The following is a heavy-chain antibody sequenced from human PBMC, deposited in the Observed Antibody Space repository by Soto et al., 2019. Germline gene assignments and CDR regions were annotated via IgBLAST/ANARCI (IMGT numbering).Heavy chain of an antibody. J-gene: IGHJ1*01. Sequence: GESLKISCEGSGYSFTSYWISWVRQMPGKGLEWMGRIDPSDSYTNYSPSFQGHVTISADKSISTAYLQWSSLKASDTAMYYCVRQGPDSSGYSECLQQWGQGTLITVSS. CDR3: VRQGPDSSGYSECLQQ. V-gene: IGHV5-10-1*01. CDR2: IDPSDSYT. D-gene: IGHD3-22*01. CDR1: GYSFTSYW.